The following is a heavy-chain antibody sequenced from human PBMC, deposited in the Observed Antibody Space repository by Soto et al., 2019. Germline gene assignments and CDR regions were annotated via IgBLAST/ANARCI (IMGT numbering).Heavy chain of an antibody. V-gene: IGHV3-23*01. Sequence: GGSLRLSCAASGFTFSSYAMSWVRQAPGKGLEWVSAISGSGGSTYYADSVKGRFTISRDNSKNTLYLQMNSLRAEDTAVYSCATFAIFGVVIHHWGQGTLVTVSS. D-gene: IGHD3-3*01. J-gene: IGHJ1*01. CDR1: GFTFSSYA. CDR2: ISGSGGST. CDR3: ATFAIFGVVIHH.